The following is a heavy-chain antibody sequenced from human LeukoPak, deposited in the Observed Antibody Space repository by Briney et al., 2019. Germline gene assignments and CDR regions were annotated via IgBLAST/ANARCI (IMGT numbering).Heavy chain of an antibody. J-gene: IGHJ4*02. D-gene: IGHD1-1*01. CDR3: ATDRNWNLDY. Sequence: ASVKVSCKASGYTFTSYGISWVRQAPGQGLEWMGWISAYNGNTNYAQKFQGRVTMTRDTSISTAYMELSRLRSDDTAVYYCATDRNWNLDYWGQGTLVTVSS. CDR2: ISAYNGNT. V-gene: IGHV1-18*01. CDR1: GYTFTSYG.